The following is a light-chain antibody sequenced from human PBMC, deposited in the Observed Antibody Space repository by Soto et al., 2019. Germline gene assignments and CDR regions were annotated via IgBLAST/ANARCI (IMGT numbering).Light chain of an antibody. CDR3: QQFGSSSWT. Sequence: ESVLTQSPGTLSLSPGEKATLSCRASQSVSSSYLAWYQQKPGQAPRLLIYGASSRATGIPDRFSGSGSGTDFTLTDSRLEPEDFAVYYCQQFGSSSWTFGQGTKVDIK. CDR2: GAS. J-gene: IGKJ1*01. CDR1: QSVSSSY. V-gene: IGKV3-20*01.